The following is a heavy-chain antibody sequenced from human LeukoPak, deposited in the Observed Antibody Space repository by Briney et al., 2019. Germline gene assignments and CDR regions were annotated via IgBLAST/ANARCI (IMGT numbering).Heavy chain of an antibody. Sequence: GGSLRLSCAASGFTFSSYAVSWVRQAPGKGLEWVSAISGSGGSTYYADSVKGRFTISRDNSKNTLYLQMNSLRAEDTAVYYCAKDPTLRYFDWPPFDAFDIWGQGTMVTVSS. V-gene: IGHV3-23*01. CDR3: AKDPTLRYFDWPPFDAFDI. D-gene: IGHD3-9*01. J-gene: IGHJ3*02. CDR1: GFTFSSYA. CDR2: ISGSGGST.